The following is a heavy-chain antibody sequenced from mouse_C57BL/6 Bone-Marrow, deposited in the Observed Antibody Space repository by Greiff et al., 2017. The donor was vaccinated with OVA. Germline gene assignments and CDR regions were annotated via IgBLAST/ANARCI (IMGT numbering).Heavy chain of an antibody. D-gene: IGHD4-1*01. V-gene: IGHV1-5*01. CDR2: IYPGNSDT. CDR1: GYTFTSYW. Sequence: VQLQQSGTVLARPGASVKMSCKTSGYTFTSYWMHWVKQRPGQGLEWIGAIYPGNSDTSYNQKFKGKAKLTAVTSASTAYMELSSLTNEDSAVDYCTTNWDEFPFAYWGQGTLVTVSA. CDR3: TTNWDEFPFAY. J-gene: IGHJ3*01.